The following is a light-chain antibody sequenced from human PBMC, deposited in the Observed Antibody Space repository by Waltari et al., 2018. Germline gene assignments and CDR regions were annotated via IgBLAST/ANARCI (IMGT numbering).Light chain of an antibody. V-gene: IGLV2-8*01. Sequence: QSALTQPPSASGSPGQSVTISCTGTSSDVGGYNYVSWYQQTPGKAPKLMIYEVSKRPSGVPVRSSGSKSGNTASLTVSGLQAEDEADYYCSSYAGRNNLVFGGGTKLTVL. CDR3: SSYAGRNNLV. CDR2: EVS. J-gene: IGLJ2*01. CDR1: SSDVGGYNY.